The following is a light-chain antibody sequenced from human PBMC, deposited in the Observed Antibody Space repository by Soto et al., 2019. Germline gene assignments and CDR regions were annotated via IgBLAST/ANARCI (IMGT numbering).Light chain of an antibody. J-gene: IGLJ2*01. CDR1: RSNIGSNY. CDR2: RNN. Sequence: QSVLTQPPSASGTPGQRVTISCSGSRSNIGSNYVYWYQQLPGTAPKLLIYRNNQRPSGVPDRFSGSKSGTSASLAISGLRSEYEADYYCAAWDDSLSAYVVFGGGTKLTVL. V-gene: IGLV1-47*01. CDR3: AAWDDSLSAYVV.